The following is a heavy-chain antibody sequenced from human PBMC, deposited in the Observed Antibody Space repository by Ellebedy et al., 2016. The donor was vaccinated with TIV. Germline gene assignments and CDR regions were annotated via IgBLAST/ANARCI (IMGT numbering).Heavy chain of an antibody. V-gene: IGHV3-23*01. CDR1: GFSVSANY. CDR2: ISGDGNST. Sequence: PGGSLRLSCAASGFSVSANYMNWVRQAPGKGLEWVSTISGDGNSTYYTDSVKGRFIISRDNSRDTLYLQLNSLGAEDTALYSCAKDRGRSRVGPQPPEFWGQGTLVTVSS. J-gene: IGHJ4*02. D-gene: IGHD1-26*01. CDR3: AKDRGRSRVGPQPPEF.